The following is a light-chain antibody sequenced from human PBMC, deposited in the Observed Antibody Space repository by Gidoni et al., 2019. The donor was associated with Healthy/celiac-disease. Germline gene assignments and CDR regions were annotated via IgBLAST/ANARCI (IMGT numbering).Light chain of an antibody. V-gene: IGKV3-20*01. CDR2: GAS. CDR3: QQYGSSPYT. Sequence: ELVLPQSPGTLSLSPGERATLPCRASQSVSSSYLAWYQQKPGQAPRLLIYGASSRATGIPDRVSGSGSGTDFTLSISRLEPEDFAVYYCQQYGSSPYTFGQGTKLEIK. J-gene: IGKJ2*01. CDR1: QSVSSSY.